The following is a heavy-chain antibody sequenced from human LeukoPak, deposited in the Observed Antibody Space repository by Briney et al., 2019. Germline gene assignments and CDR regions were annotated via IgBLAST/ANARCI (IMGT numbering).Heavy chain of an antibody. CDR3: ARGIDY. V-gene: IGHV3-53*01. J-gene: IGHJ4*02. CDR1: GFTVSSNY. Sequence: PGGSLRLSCAASGFTVSSNYMTWVRQAPGKELEWVSVIYTGGGRYYADSVRGRFTISRDTSENMVFLQMNSLRVEDTAVYYCARGIDYWGRGTLVTVSS. CDR2: IYTGGGR.